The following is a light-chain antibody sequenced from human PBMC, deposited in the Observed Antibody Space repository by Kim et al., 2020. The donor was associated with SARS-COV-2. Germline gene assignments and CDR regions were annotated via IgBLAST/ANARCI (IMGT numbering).Light chain of an antibody. CDR3: KSRDSRGKVV. CDR2: GKN. Sequence: SSELTQDPAVSVALGQTVRITCHGDSLRSYYATWYQQKSGQAPVLVFYGKNNRPSGIPDRFSGYSSGNTASLTFTWAQAADEADYYCKSRDSRGKVVFGGGTKVTVL. CDR1: SLRSYY. V-gene: IGLV3-19*01. J-gene: IGLJ2*01.